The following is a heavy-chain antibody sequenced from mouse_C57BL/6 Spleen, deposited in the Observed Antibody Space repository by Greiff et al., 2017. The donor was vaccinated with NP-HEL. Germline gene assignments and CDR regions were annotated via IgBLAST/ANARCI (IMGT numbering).Heavy chain of an antibody. Sequence: EVKLMESGPGLVKPSQSLSLTCSVTGYSITSGYYWNWIRQFPGNKLEWMGYISYDGSNNYNQSLKNRISITRDTSKNQFFLKLNSVTTEDTATYYWARASSSPDYFDYWGQGTTLTVSS. V-gene: IGHV3-6*01. D-gene: IGHD1-1*01. CDR2: ISYDGSN. CDR1: GYSITSGYY. J-gene: IGHJ2*01. CDR3: ARASSSPDYFDY.